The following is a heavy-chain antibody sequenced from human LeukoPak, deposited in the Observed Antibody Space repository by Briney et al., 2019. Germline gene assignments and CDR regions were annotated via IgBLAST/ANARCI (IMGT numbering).Heavy chain of an antibody. V-gene: IGHV1-2*02. CDR3: ARVIAARPTYYFDY. D-gene: IGHD6-6*01. J-gene: IGHJ4*02. CDR2: INPNSGGT. Sequence: ASVKVSCKASGYTFTGYYMHWVRQAPGQGLEWMGWINPNSGGTNYAQKLQGRVTMSTDTSTSTAYMELRSLRSDDTAVYYCARVIAARPTYYFDYWGQGTLVTVSS. CDR1: GYTFTGYY.